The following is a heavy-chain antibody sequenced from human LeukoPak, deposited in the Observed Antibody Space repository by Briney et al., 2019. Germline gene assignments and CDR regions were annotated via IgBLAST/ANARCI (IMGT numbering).Heavy chain of an antibody. V-gene: IGHV4-4*07. CDR2: IYNSGST. CDR3: ARDLSGTDAFDI. Sequence: SETLSLTCTVTGASISYNFWNWIRQPAGKGLEWIGRIYNSGSTKYKPSFKSRVTMSVDTSKNQFSLKLSSVTAADTAVYYCARDLSGTDAFDIWGQGTMVTVSS. D-gene: IGHD1-14*01. CDR1: GASISYNF. J-gene: IGHJ3*02.